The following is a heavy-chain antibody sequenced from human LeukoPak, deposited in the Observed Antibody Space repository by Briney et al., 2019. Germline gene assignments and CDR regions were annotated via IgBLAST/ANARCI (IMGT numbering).Heavy chain of an antibody. CDR3: ARGPDTVPYVIFDY. Sequence: ASVKVSCKASGGTFSSYAISWVRQAPGQGLEWMGGIIPIFGTANYAQKFQGRVTITADESTSTAYMELSSLSSEDTAVYYCARGPDTVPYVIFDYWGQGTLFTFS. D-gene: IGHD3-9*01. V-gene: IGHV1-69*13. CDR1: GGTFSSYA. CDR2: IIPIFGTA. J-gene: IGHJ4*02.